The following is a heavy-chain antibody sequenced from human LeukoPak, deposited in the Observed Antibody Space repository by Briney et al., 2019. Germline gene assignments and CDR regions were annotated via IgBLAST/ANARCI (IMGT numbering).Heavy chain of an antibody. V-gene: IGHV3-30*03. CDR1: GFTFSSYG. CDR3: ARDLYSYGSIDY. Sequence: GGSLRLSCAASGFTFSSYGMHWVRQAPGKGLEWVAVISYDGSNKYYADSVKGRFTISRDNSKNTLYLQMNSLRAEDTAVYYCARDLYSYGSIDYWGQGTLVTVSS. J-gene: IGHJ4*02. D-gene: IGHD5-18*01. CDR2: ISYDGSNK.